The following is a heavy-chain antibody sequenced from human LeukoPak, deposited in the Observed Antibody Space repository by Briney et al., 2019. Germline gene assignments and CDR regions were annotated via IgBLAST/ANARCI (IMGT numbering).Heavy chain of an antibody. CDR2: INIDGSST. Sequence: GGSLRLSCAASGFTFSSYWMHWVRQAPGKGLVWVSRINIDGSSTTYADSVEGRFTISRDNAKNTLFLQMNSLRTQDTAVYYCARASDQQLVSPRYWGQGTLVTVSS. V-gene: IGHV3-74*01. CDR3: ARASDQQLVSPRY. D-gene: IGHD6-13*01. CDR1: GFTFSSYW. J-gene: IGHJ4*02.